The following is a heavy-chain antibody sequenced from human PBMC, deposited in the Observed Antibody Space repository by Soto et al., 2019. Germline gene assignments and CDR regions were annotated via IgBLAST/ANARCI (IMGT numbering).Heavy chain of an antibody. CDR2: IYYSGST. D-gene: IGHD1-20*01. CDR1: GGSISSYY. V-gene: IGHV4-59*01. J-gene: IGHJ4*02. CDR3: AREKRDTWNHRLLEY. Sequence: QVQLQEAGPGLVKPSETLSLTCTVSGGSISSYYWSWIRQPPGKGLEWIGFIYYSGSTNYNPSLRSRVTISVDTSKTQSSLNLSSVTAADTAVYYCAREKRDTWNHRLLEYWGQGTLVTVSS.